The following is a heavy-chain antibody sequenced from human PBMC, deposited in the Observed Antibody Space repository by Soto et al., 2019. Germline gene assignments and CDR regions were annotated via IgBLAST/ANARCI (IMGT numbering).Heavy chain of an antibody. CDR1: GYTFTSYA. V-gene: IGHV1-3*01. J-gene: IGHJ5*02. Sequence: GASVKVSCKASGYTFTSYAMHWVRQAPGQRLEWMGWINAGNGNTKYSQKFQGRVTITRDTSARRAYMELSSLRSEDTAVYYCARDFPTVWFDPWGQGTLVTVSS. CDR3: ARDFPTVWFDP. CDR2: INAGNGNT. D-gene: IGHD4-4*01.